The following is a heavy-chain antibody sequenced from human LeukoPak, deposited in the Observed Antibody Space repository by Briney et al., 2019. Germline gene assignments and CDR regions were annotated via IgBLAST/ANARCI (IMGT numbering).Heavy chain of an antibody. CDR1: GYTFTNYA. CDR2: INAGNGNT. D-gene: IGHD2-21*02. V-gene: IGHV1-3*01. J-gene: IGHJ4*02. CDR3: SRGLVTRAGY. Sequence: GASVTVSCKASGYTFTNYAMHWVRQAPGQRLEWMGWINAGNGNTKYSQKFQGRVTITRDTSASTAYMELSSLRSEDTAVYYCSRGLVTRAGYWGQGTLVTVSS.